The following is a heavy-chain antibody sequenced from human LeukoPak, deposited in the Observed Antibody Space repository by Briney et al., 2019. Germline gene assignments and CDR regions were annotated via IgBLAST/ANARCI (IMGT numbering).Heavy chain of an antibody. CDR3: ARGKYGSSWEFYFDY. CDR2: IYYSGST. D-gene: IGHD6-13*01. CDR1: GGSFSGYY. V-gene: IGHV4-34*01. J-gene: IGHJ4*02. Sequence: SETLSLTCAVYGGSFSGYYWSWIRQPPGKGLEWIGSIYYSGSTYYNPSLKSRVTISVDTSKNQFSLKLSSVTAADTAVYYCARGKYGSSWEFYFDYWGQGTLVTVSS.